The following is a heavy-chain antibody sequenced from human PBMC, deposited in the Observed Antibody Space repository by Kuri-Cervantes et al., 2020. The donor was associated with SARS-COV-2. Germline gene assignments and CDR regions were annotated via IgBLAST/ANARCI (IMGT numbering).Heavy chain of an antibody. CDR3: ANAYCSSTSCQLDY. V-gene: IGHV3-30-3*01. Sequence: GESLKISCAASGFTFSSYAMHWVRQAPGKGREWVAVISYDGSNKYYADYVKDRFTISRDNSKNTMYLQMNSLRAEDTAVYYCANAYCSSTSCQLDYWGQGTLVTVSS. D-gene: IGHD2-2*01. CDR1: GFTFSSYA. CDR2: ISYDGSNK. J-gene: IGHJ4*02.